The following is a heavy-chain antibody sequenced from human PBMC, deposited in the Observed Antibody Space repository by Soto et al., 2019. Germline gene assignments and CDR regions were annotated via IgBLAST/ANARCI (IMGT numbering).Heavy chain of an antibody. CDR1: GYTFTNYV. Sequence: QVQLVQSGAEVKKPGASVKVSCKSSGYTFTNYVIHSVRQAPGQSLEWKGWVGIGSTKTDYSQNFLGRVTFSRDTSANTAHMALSGPKSEDTAVDYCAREGVVLATHPWGDAFDIWGQGTMVTVSS. CDR2: VGIGSTKT. J-gene: IGHJ3*02. D-gene: IGHD3-16*01. V-gene: IGHV1-3*04. CDR3: AREGVVLATHPWGDAFDI.